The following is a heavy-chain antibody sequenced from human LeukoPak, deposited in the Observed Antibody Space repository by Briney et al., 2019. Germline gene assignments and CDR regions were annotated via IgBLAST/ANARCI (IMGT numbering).Heavy chain of an antibody. D-gene: IGHD3-10*01. J-gene: IGHJ4*02. CDR2: IKQDGSEK. CDR1: GFTFSSYW. V-gene: IGHV3-7*03. CDR3: ASSDSLLWFGEGYSDY. Sequence: GGSLRLSCAASGFTFSSYWMSWVRQAPGKGLEWVANIKQDGSEKYYVDSVKGRFTISRDNAKNSLYLQMNSLRAEDTAVYYCASSDSLLWFGEGYSDYWGQGTLVTVSS.